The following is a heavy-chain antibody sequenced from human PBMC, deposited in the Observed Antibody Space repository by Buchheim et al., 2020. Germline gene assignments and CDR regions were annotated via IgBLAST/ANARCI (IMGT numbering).Heavy chain of an antibody. V-gene: IGHV4-34*01. CDR1: GGSFSDYY. CDR3: ARGPGARRTIDY. CDR2: IHQRGST. Sequence: QVQLQQWGAGLLKPSETLSLTCAVYGGSFSDYYWNWIRQLPEKGLEWIGEIHQRGSTKYNPSLKSRATMSVDASKNQFSLRVTSVTAADTAVYYCARGPGARRTIDYWGQGTL. J-gene: IGHJ4*02. D-gene: IGHD1-14*01.